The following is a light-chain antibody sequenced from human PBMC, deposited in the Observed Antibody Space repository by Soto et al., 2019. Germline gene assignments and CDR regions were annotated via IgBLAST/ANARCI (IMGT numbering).Light chain of an antibody. Sequence: EMVLTQSPGTLSLSPGERATLSCRASQSVSSNFLAWYQQKPGQAPMLLIDGASNRATGIPDRFSGSGSWTDFNPTISRLVPDDFAVYYCQQYGCSPRTFGQGTQVES. J-gene: IGKJ1*01. CDR2: GAS. CDR1: QSVSSNF. CDR3: QQYGCSPRT. V-gene: IGKV3-20*01.